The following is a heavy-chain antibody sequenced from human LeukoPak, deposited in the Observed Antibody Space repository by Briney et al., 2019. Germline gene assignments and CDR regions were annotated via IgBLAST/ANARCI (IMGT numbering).Heavy chain of an antibody. D-gene: IGHD5-12*01. Sequence: SETLSLTCTVSGGSISSYYWSWIRQPPGKGLERIGEINHSGSTNYNPSLKSRVTISVDTSKNQFSLKLSFVTAADTAVYYCAKGPSVDIVATALFDYWGQGTLVTVSS. CDR1: GGSISSYY. V-gene: IGHV4-34*01. CDR2: INHSGST. CDR3: AKGPSVDIVATALFDY. J-gene: IGHJ4*02.